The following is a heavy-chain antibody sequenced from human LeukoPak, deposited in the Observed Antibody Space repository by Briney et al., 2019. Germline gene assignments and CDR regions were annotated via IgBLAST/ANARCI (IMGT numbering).Heavy chain of an antibody. Sequence: SETLSLTCTVSGGSIGSYYWSWIRQPAGKGLEWIGRIYTSGSTNYNASLRSRVSMSVDTSKNQFSLKLSSVTAADTAVFYCARENSGSYREFDYWGQGTLVTVSS. CDR2: IYTSGST. CDR1: GGSIGSYY. J-gene: IGHJ4*02. V-gene: IGHV4-4*07. CDR3: ARENSGSYREFDY. D-gene: IGHD1-26*01.